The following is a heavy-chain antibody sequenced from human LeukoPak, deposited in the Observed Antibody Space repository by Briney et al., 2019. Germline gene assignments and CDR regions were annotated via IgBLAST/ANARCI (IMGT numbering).Heavy chain of an antibody. J-gene: IGHJ6*02. CDR3: ATMNNYYGMDV. CDR1: GGSFSGYY. Sequence: SETLSLTCAVYGGSFSGYYWSWIRQPPGKGLEWIGEINHSGSTYYNPSLKSRVTISVDTSKNQFSLKLSSVTAADTAVYYCATMNNYYGMDVWGQGTTVTVSS. CDR2: INHSGST. D-gene: IGHD3-22*01. V-gene: IGHV4-34*01.